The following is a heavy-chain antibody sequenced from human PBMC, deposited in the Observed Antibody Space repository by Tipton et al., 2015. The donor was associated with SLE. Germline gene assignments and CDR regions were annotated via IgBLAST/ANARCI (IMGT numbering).Heavy chain of an antibody. V-gene: IGHV3-11*01. CDR2: ISSSGTII. CDR1: GFTFSNYY. CDR3: ASHPFYSCYMDV. Sequence: SLRLSCAASGFTFSNYYMSWIRQAPGKGLEWVSYISSSGTIIYYADSVKGRFTVSRDSDSLYLQMNSLGVEDTAVYYGASHPFYSCYMDVWGSVTSVAVSS. J-gene: IGHJ6*03.